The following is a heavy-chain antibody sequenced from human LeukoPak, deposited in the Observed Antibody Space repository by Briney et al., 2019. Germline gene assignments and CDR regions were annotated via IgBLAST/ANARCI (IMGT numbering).Heavy chain of an antibody. J-gene: IGHJ4*02. CDR3: VSVLTVTFDS. Sequence: PGRSLRLSCAASGFMFSSYGMNWVRQAPGKGLEWVALVWSDGNGKFYADSVKGRFTISRDNSKNTVYLQMNSLRAEDTAVYYCVSVLTVTFDSWGQGTLVTVSS. D-gene: IGHD4-17*01. V-gene: IGHV3-33*08. CDR1: GFMFSSYG. CDR2: VWSDGNGK.